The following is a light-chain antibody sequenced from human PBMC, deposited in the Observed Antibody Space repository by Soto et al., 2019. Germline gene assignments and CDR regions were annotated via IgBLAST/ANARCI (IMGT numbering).Light chain of an antibody. CDR1: QSVSRSY. CDR2: GAS. Sequence: EIVLTQSPGTLSLSPGERATLSCRASQSVSRSYLAWYQQKPGQAPRLLIYGASSRATCIPDRFSGSGSGTDLTLTISRLDPEDFAVYYCQQYGGSPWTFGQGTKVEI. J-gene: IGKJ1*01. CDR3: QQYGGSPWT. V-gene: IGKV3-20*01.